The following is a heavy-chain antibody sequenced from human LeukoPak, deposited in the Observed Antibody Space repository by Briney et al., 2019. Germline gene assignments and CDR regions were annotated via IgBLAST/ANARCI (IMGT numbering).Heavy chain of an antibody. D-gene: IGHD5-12*01. CDR3: ARDLGNLRLSDY. J-gene: IGHJ4*02. CDR1: GYTFTGYY. V-gene: IGHV1-2*02. Sequence: GASVKVSCKASGYTFTGYYMHWVRQAPGQGLEWMGWINPNSGGTNYAQKFQGRVTMTRDTSISTAYMELRRLRSDDTAVYYCARDLGNLRLSDYWCQGTLVPVSA. CDR2: INPNSGGT.